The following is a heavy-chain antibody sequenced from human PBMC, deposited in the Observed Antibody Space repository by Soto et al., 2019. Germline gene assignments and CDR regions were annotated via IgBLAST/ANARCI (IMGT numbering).Heavy chain of an antibody. V-gene: IGHV4-31*03. CDR3: AREPLT. CDR2: IYYSGST. J-gene: IGHJ4*02. Sequence: PSEPRSQNRPVSSDSISSGGYYWSWIRQHPGKGLEWIGYIYYSGSTYYNPSLKSRVTISVDTSKNQFSLKLSSVTAADTAVYYCAREPLTWGQGTLVTSPQ. CDR1: SDSISSGGYY.